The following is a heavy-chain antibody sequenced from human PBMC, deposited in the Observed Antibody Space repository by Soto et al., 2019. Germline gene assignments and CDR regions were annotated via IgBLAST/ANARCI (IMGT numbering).Heavy chain of an antibody. CDR1: GGTFSSYA. Sequence: QVQLVQSGAEVKKPGSSVKVSCKASGGTFSSYAISWVRQAPGQGLEWMGGIIPIFGTANYAQKFQGRVTITADESTSTAYMELSSLRSEDTAVYYCAREGGLTGTMLPNYYYGMDVWGQGTTVTVSS. D-gene: IGHD1-20*01. V-gene: IGHV1-69*01. CDR3: AREGGLTGTMLPNYYYGMDV. CDR2: IIPIFGTA. J-gene: IGHJ6*02.